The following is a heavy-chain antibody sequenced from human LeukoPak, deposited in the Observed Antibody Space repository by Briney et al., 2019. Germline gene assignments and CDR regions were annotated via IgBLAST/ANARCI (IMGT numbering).Heavy chain of an antibody. Sequence: LETLSLTCAVYGGSFSGYYWSWIRQPPGKGLEWIGEINHSGSTNYNLSLKSRVTISVDTSKKQFSLKLSSVTAADTAVYYCVTYYFDSSGPKKNYWGQGTLVTVSS. D-gene: IGHD3-22*01. CDR3: VTYYFDSSGPKKNY. V-gene: IGHV4-34*01. CDR1: GGSFSGYY. J-gene: IGHJ4*02. CDR2: INHSGST.